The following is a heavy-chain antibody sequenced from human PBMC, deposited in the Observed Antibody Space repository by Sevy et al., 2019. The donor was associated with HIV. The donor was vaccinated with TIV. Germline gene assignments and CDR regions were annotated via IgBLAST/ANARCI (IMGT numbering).Heavy chain of an antibody. CDR1: GGSITSLY. J-gene: IGHJ4*02. Sequence: SETLSLTCTVSGGSITSLYWNWIRQPPGKGLEWIANIYYNGHINYNPSLKSRVTLSPDTSKNQCSLSLGSVSAADTAMYYCAGENAWGRGYSWGQGTLVTVSS. D-gene: IGHD1-26*01. V-gene: IGHV4-59*08. CDR2: IYYNGHI. CDR3: AGENAWGRGYS.